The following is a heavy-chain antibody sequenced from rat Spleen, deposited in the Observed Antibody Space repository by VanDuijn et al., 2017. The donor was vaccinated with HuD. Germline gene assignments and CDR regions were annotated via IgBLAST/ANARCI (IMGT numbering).Heavy chain of an antibody. CDR3: ATPAEPYYDGYYPFDY. D-gene: IGHD1-12*03. CDR2: IIYDGSRT. V-gene: IGHV5S10*01. J-gene: IGHJ2*01. CDR1: GFTFSDYN. Sequence: EVQLVESGGGLVQPGRSLKLSCAASGFTFSDYNMAWVRQAPKKGLEWVATIIYDGSRTYYRDSVKGRFTISRDNAKSTLYLQMDSLRSEDTATYYCATPAEPYYDGYYPFDYWGQGVMVTVSS.